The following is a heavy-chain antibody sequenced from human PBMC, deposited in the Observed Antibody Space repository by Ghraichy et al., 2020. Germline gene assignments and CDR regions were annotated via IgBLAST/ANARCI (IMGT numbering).Heavy chain of an antibody. Sequence: SQTLSLTCAISGDSVSSNSAAWNWIRQSPSRGLEWLGRTYYRSKWYNDYAVSVKSRITINPDTSKNQFSLQLNSVTPEDTAVYYCARRPKQLSGYDSSYGMDVWGQGTTVTVSS. CDR3: ARRPKQLSGYDSSYGMDV. D-gene: IGHD5-12*01. CDR1: GDSVSSNSAA. J-gene: IGHJ6*02. CDR2: TYYRSKWYN. V-gene: IGHV6-1*01.